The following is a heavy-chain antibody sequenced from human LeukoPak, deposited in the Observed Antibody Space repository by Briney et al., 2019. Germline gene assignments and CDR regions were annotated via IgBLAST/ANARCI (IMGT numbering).Heavy chain of an antibody. D-gene: IGHD3-9*01. CDR2: IYYSGST. CDR3: ARDPRYTHPITLDY. CDR1: GGSISNYY. V-gene: IGHV4-59*01. J-gene: IGHJ4*02. Sequence: PSETLSLTCTVSGGSISNYYWSWIRQPPGKGLEWIGYIYYSGSTNYNPSLKSRVTISVDTSKNQFSLKLSSVTAADTAVYYRARDPRYTHPITLDYWGQGTLVTVSS.